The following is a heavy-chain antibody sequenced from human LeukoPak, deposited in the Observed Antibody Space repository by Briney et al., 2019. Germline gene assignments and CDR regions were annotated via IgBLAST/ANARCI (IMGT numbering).Heavy chain of an antibody. D-gene: IGHD3-10*01. CDR3: ARHYGSGSLLYYFQY. J-gene: IGHJ4*02. CDR1: GDTFSSYA. V-gene: IGHV1-69*04. CDR2: IIPVVNIT. Sequence: GASVKVSCKASGDTFSSYAISWVRQAPGQGLEWMGRIIPVVNITNYSQKFQGKVTITADKSTTTAYMELSSLRSEDTAVYYCARHYGSGSLLYYFQYWGQGTLVTVSS.